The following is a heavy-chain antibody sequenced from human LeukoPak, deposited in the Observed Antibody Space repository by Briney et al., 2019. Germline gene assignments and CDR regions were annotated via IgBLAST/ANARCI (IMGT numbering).Heavy chain of an antibody. V-gene: IGHV4-34*01. J-gene: IGHJ4*02. CDR1: GGSFSGYY. CDR2: INHSGST. Sequence: PSETLSLTCAVYGGSFSGYYWSWIRQPPGKGLEWIGEINHSGSTNYNPSLKSRVTISVDTSKNQFSLKLSSVTAADTAVYYCARDLGSGWFRCGIDYWGQGTLVTVSS. D-gene: IGHD6-19*01. CDR3: ARDLGSGWFRCGIDY.